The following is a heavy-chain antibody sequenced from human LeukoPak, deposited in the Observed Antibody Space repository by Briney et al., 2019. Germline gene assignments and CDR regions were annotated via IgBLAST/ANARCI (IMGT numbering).Heavy chain of an antibody. V-gene: IGHV3-21*01. D-gene: IGHD3-22*01. CDR2: ISSSSIYI. CDR3: ARDLGQYYDTSDNWFDP. J-gene: IGHJ5*02. Sequence: GGSLRLSCAASGFTFNTYTINWVRQAPGKGLEWVSSISSSSIYIYYADSLKGRFTISRNNAKNSLYLHIDSLRAEDTAVYYCARDLGQYYDTSDNWFDPWGQGTLVTVSS. CDR1: GFTFNTYT.